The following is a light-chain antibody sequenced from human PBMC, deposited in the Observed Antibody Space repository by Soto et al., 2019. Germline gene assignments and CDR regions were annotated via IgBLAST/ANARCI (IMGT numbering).Light chain of an antibody. CDR2: SGT. V-gene: IGLV1-44*01. J-gene: IGLJ3*02. Sequence: QSVLTQPPSVSVTPGQRVTISCSGSNSNIGINVVNWYQQLPGTAPKLLIYSGTQRPSGVPDRFSGSKSGTAASLAISGLQSEDEADYYCATWDDSLNGWVFGGGTKLTVL. CDR1: NSNIGINV. CDR3: ATWDDSLNGWV.